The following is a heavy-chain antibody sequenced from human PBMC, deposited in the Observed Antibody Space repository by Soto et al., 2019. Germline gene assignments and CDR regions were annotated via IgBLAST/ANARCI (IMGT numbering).Heavy chain of an antibody. Sequence: QITLKESGPTLVKPTQTLTLTCTFSGFSLSTSGVGVGWIRQPPGKALEWLALIYWDDDKRYSPSLKSRLTITKDTSKNQVVLTMTNMDPVDTATYYCAHSLYDYVWGTNWFEPWGQGTLVTVSS. D-gene: IGHD3-16*01. CDR2: IYWDDDK. V-gene: IGHV2-5*02. CDR1: GFSLSTSGVG. CDR3: AHSLYDYVWGTNWFEP. J-gene: IGHJ5*02.